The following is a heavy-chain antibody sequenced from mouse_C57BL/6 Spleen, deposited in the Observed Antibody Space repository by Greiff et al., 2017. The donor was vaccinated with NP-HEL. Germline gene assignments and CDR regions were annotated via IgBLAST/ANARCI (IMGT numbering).Heavy chain of an antibody. J-gene: IGHJ2*01. V-gene: IGHV5-17*01. CDR3: ARTGIFDY. Sequence: DVMLVESGGGLVKPGGSLKLSCAASGMHWVRQAPEKGLEWVAYISSGSSTIYYADTVKGRFTISRDNAKNTLFLQMTSLRSEDTAMYYCARTGIFDYWGQGTTLTVSS. D-gene: IGHD4-1*01. CDR1: G. CDR2: ISSGSSTI.